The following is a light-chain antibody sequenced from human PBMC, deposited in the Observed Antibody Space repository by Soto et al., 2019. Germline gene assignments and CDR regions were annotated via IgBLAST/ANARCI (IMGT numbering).Light chain of an antibody. CDR3: QQSDTLPIT. Sequence: DIPITPSPSSLFSFFRDKDTLTCLASQGINTWLAWYQQKPGKAPKLLMYSASILHTGVSSRFTGGGSGTEFTLTINSLQPEDFATYYCQQSDTLPITFGGGTKVDIK. J-gene: IGKJ4*01. CDR2: SAS. V-gene: IGKV1-12*01. CDR1: QGINTW.